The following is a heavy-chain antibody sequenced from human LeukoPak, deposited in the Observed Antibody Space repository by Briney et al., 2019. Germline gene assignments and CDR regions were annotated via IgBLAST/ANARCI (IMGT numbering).Heavy chain of an antibody. CDR3: AKDIGRFGELSYGY. CDR2: IYYSGST. D-gene: IGHD3-10*01. Sequence: PSETLSLTCTVSGGSISSYYWSWIRQPPGKGLEWIGYIYYSGSTNYNPSLKSRVTISVDTSKNQFSLKLSSVTAADTAVYYCAKDIGRFGELSYGYWGQGTLVTVSS. V-gene: IGHV4-59*01. J-gene: IGHJ4*02. CDR1: GGSISSYY.